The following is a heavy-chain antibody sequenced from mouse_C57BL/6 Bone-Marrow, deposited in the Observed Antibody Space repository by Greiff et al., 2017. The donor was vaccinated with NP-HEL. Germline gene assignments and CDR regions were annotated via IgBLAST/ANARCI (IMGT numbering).Heavy chain of an antibody. Sequence: QVQLQQSGAELVKPGASVKLSCKASGYTFTSYWMQWVKQRPGQGLEWIGEIDPSDSYTNYNQKFKGKATLTVDTSSSTAYMQLSSLTSEDSAVYYCARENYGNAMDYWGQGTSVTVSS. D-gene: IGHD2-1*01. J-gene: IGHJ4*01. CDR1: GYTFTSYW. CDR2: IDPSDSYT. V-gene: IGHV1-50*01. CDR3: ARENYGNAMDY.